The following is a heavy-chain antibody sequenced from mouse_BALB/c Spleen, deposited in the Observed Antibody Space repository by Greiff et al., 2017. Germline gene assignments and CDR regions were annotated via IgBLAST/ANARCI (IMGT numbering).Heavy chain of an antibody. CDR3: ARGKAARSMDY. J-gene: IGHJ4*01. D-gene: IGHD3-1*01. Sequence: EVHLVESGGGLVKPGGSLKLSCAASGFTFSDYSMYWVRQTPEKRLEWVATISDGGSYTYYPDSVKGRFTISRDNAKNNLYLQMSSLKSEDTAMYYCARGKAARSMDYWGQGTSVTVSS. CDR2: ISDGGSYT. CDR1: GFTFSDYS. V-gene: IGHV5-4*02.